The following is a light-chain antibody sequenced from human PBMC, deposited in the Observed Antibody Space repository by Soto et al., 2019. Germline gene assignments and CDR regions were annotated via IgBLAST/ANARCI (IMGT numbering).Light chain of an antibody. CDR1: QSLLHSNGYNY. J-gene: IGKJ4*01. V-gene: IGKV2-28*01. Sequence: DIVMTQSPLSLPFTPGEPASISCRSSQSLLHSNGYNYLDWYLQKPGQSPQLLVYLGSNRASGVPDRGSGSGSGADFTRKISRVEAEDVEVYYWVQDFQTSTFGGGTKVEIK. CDR2: LGS. CDR3: VQDFQTST.